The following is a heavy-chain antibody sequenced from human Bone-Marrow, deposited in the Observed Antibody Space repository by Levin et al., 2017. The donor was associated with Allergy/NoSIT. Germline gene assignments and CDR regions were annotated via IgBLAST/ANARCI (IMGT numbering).Heavy chain of an antibody. CDR1: GGSFRSDT. V-gene: IGHV1-69*08. CDR3: ARGEMDTSLGSPFED. D-gene: IGHD5-24*01. Sequence: ASVKVSCVASGGSFRSDTISWLRQAPGQGLEWMGRIIPMVGDFTATYAEKLQGRLTITADKSTNTVYMELTSLTSEDTAIYYCARGEMDTSLGSPFEDWGQGTRVAVSS. CDR2: IIPMVGDFTA. J-gene: IGHJ4*02.